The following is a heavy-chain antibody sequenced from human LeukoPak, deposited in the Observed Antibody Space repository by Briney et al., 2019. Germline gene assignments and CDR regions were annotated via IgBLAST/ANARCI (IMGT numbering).Heavy chain of an antibody. D-gene: IGHD5-18*01. V-gene: IGHV3-74*01. J-gene: IGHJ4*02. CDR2: INSDGSST. CDR3: AKGKVTPPFDY. CDR1: GFTFSSYW. Sequence: GGSLRLSCAASGFTFSSYWMHWVRQAPGKGLVWVSRINSDGSSTSYADSVKGRFTISRDNSKNTLYLQMNSLRAEDTAVYYCAKGKVTPPFDYWGQGTPVTVSS.